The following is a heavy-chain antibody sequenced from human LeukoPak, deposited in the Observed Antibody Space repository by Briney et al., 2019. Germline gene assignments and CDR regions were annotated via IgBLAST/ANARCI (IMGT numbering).Heavy chain of an antibody. Sequence: ASVKVSCKASGYTFTSYDINWVRQATGQGLEWMGWMNPNSGNTGYAQKFQGRVTITRNTSISTAYMELSSLRSDDTAVYYCARVGYSSSWYWLFDYWGQGTLVTVSS. CDR2: MNPNSGNT. J-gene: IGHJ4*02. D-gene: IGHD6-13*01. V-gene: IGHV1-8*03. CDR3: ARVGYSSSWYWLFDY. CDR1: GYTFTSYD.